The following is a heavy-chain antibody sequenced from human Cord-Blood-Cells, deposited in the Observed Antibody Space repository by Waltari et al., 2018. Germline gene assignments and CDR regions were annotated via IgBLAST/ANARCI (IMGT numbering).Heavy chain of an antibody. V-gene: IGHV1-69*04. CDR3: ARGYCSSTSCYFDY. Sequence: QVQLVQSGAEVKKPGSSVKVSCKASGGTFSSYAISWVRQAPGQGLEGMGGIIPILGIANYAQKFQGRVTITADESTSTAYMELSSLRSEDTAVYYCARGYCSSTSCYFDYWGQGTLVTVSS. D-gene: IGHD2-2*01. CDR1: GGTFSSYA. CDR2: IIPILGIA. J-gene: IGHJ4*02.